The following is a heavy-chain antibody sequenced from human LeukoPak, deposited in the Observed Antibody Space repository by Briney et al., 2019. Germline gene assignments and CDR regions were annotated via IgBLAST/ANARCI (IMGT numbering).Heavy chain of an antibody. CDR1: GLSLSNYP. V-gene: IGHV3-30*01. Sequence: GRSLRLSCEASGLSLSNYPMHWVRQAPGKGLEWITLITYDGAFDGGKTYYADSVKGRFTVSRDKSKNTLFLQMNSLSPEDTAVYHCARVSGRYGPFDYWGQGTLVTVSS. CDR3: ARVSGRYGPFDY. J-gene: IGHJ4*02. CDR2: ITYDGAFDGGKT. D-gene: IGHD3-10*01.